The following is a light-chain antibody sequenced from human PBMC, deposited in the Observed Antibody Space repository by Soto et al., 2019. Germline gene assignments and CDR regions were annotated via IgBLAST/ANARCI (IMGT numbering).Light chain of an antibody. J-gene: IGKJ1*01. CDR2: SAS. CDR3: QRYNKWAQT. V-gene: IGKV3D-15*01. CDR1: QNLGTLY. Sequence: RASQNLGTLYLAWFQQKSGQAPRLLIYSASRRATGIPDRFSGSESETAYNLAMRSRHSGGTAVYICQRYNKWAQTFGQGTKVDIK.